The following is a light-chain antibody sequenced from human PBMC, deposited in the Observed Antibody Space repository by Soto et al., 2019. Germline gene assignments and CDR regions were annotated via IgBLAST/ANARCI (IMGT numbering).Light chain of an antibody. Sequence: EIVMTQSPATLSVSPGERATLSCRASQSVGSSLAWYQQRPGQAPRLLIYGAITRATGIAARFSGSWSGTEFTLTISSVQSEDFAVYYCQQYNDWPPWTFGQGTKVEIK. J-gene: IGKJ1*01. CDR2: GAI. CDR3: QQYNDWPPWT. CDR1: QSVGSS. V-gene: IGKV3-15*01.